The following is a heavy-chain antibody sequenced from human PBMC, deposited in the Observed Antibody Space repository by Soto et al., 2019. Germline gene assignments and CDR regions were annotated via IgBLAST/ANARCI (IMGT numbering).Heavy chain of an antibody. Sequence: GASVKVSCKASGYTFTGYYMHWVRQAPGQGLEWMGWINPNSGGTNYAQKFQGRVTMTRDTSISTAYMELSRLRSDDTAVYYCARVFRPGSSWSKDAFDIWGQGTMVTVSS. J-gene: IGHJ3*02. CDR3: ARVFRPGSSWSKDAFDI. D-gene: IGHD6-13*01. V-gene: IGHV1-2*02. CDR2: INPNSGGT. CDR1: GYTFTGYY.